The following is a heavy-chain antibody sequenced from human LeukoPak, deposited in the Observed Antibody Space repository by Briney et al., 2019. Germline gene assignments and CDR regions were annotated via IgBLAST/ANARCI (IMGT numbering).Heavy chain of an antibody. CDR1: GDTLTELS. J-gene: IGHJ4*02. D-gene: IGHD1-7*01. CDR2: FDPEDGET. V-gene: IGHV1-24*01. Sequence: GASVKVSCKVSGDTLTELSMHWVRQAPGKGLEWMGGFDPEDGETIYAQKFQGRVTMTEDTSTDTAYMELSSLRSEDTAVYYCATSGITGTTLDYWGQGTLVTVSS. CDR3: ATSGITGTTLDY.